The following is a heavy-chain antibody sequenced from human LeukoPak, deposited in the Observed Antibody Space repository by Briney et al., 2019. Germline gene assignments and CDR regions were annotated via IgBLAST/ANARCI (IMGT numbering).Heavy chain of an antibody. D-gene: IGHD3-22*01. V-gene: IGHV1-69*05. Sequence: ASVKVSCKASGGTFSSYAISWVRQAPGQGLKWMGRIIPIFGTANYAQKFQGRVTITTDESTSTAYMELSSLRSEDTAVYYCARDPEYYYDSSGYFGYFDYWGQGTLVTVSS. CDR3: ARDPEYYYDSSGYFGYFDY. CDR1: GGTFSSYA. J-gene: IGHJ4*02. CDR2: IIPIFGTA.